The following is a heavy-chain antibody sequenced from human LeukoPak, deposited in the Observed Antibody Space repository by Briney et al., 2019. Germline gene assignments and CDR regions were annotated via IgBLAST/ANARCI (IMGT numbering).Heavy chain of an antibody. J-gene: IGHJ3*02. CDR3: AKEGVYHAFDI. Sequence: GGSLRLSCTVSGFTVSSDSMSWVRQAPGKGLEWVSFIYSGGSTHYSDSVKGRFTISRDNSKNTLYLQMNSLRAEDTAVYYCAKEGVYHAFDIWGQGTMVTVSS. CDR1: GFTVSSDS. CDR2: IYSGGST. V-gene: IGHV3-53*01. D-gene: IGHD3-16*01.